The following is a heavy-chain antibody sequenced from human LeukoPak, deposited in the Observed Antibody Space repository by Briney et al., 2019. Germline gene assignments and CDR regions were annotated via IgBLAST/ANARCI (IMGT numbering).Heavy chain of an antibody. Sequence: SGPALVKPTQTLTLTCTFSGFSLSTSGMCVSWIRQPPGKALGWLARIDWDDDKYYSTSLKTRLTISKDTSKNQVVLTMTNMDPVDTATYYCARISNLRGVAGEYYFDYWGQGTLVTVSS. J-gene: IGHJ4*02. CDR1: GFSLSTSGMC. D-gene: IGHD1-26*01. CDR3: ARISNLRGVAGEYYFDY. CDR2: IDWDDDK. V-gene: IGHV2-70*11.